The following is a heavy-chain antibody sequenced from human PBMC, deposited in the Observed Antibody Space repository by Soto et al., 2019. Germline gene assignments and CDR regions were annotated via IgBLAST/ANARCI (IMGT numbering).Heavy chain of an antibody. Sequence: SETLSLTCPVSGGSISSSSYYWGWIRQPPGKGLEWIGRIYYSGSTYYNPSLKSRVTIAVDTSKNRFSLKLSSVTAADTAVYYCARLLPTNWNEIRPQDDYWGQGTLVTAPQ. CDR1: GGSISSSSYY. V-gene: IGHV4-39*01. CDR3: ARLLPTNWNEIRPQDDY. CDR2: IYYSGST. J-gene: IGHJ4*02. D-gene: IGHD1-20*01.